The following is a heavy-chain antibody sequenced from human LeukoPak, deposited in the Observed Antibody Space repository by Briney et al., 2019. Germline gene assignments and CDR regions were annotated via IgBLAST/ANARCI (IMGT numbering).Heavy chain of an antibody. V-gene: IGHV3-7*01. J-gene: IGHJ6*02. D-gene: IGHD3-10*01. CDR2: IKQDGSEK. Sequence: GGSLRLSCAASGFTFSSYWVSWVRQAPGKGLEWVANIKQDGSEKYYVDSVKGRFTISRDNAKNSLYLQMNSLRAEDTAVYYCAIDAQVTMVRGFTLRVYYYYGMDVWGQGTTVTVSS. CDR1: GFTFSSYW. CDR3: AIDAQVTMVRGFTLRVYYYYGMDV.